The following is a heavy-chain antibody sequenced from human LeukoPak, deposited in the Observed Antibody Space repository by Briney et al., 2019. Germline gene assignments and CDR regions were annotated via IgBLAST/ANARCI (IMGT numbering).Heavy chain of an antibody. CDR3: ARDRSGPFLFDH. V-gene: IGHV4-38-2*02. J-gene: IGHJ4*02. CDR1: GYSISSDYS. CDR2: IHHSGST. Sequence: SGTLSLTCTVSGYSISSDYSWGWIRQPPGKGLEWIGSIHHSGSTYYNPSLKSRVTISVDTAKNQFSLKLSSVTAADTAVYYCARDRSGPFLFDHWGQGTLVTVSS.